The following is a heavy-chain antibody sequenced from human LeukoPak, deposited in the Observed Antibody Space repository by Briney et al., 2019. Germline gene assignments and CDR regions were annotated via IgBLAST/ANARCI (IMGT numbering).Heavy chain of an antibody. V-gene: IGHV4-39*07. CDR1: GGSISSSRYY. CDR3: AREGGPFRPLDY. J-gene: IGHJ4*02. D-gene: IGHD2/OR15-2a*01. Sequence: SETLSLTCTVSGGSISSSRYYWGWIRQPPGKGLEWIGEVDLLGGTNYNPSLGSRVTISIDKSENHVSLKLTSVTAADTAVYYCAREGGPFRPLDYSGQGTLVTVSS. CDR2: VDLLGGT.